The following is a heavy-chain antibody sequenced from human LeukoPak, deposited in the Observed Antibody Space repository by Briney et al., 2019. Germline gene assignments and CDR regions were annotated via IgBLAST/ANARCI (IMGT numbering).Heavy chain of an antibody. D-gene: IGHD1-1*01. J-gene: IGHJ4*02. V-gene: IGHV4-34*01. CDR2: INHSGST. CDR1: GGSFSGYY. CDR3: AIGVITGTYFDY. Sequence: SETLSLTCAVYGGSFSGYYWSWIRQPPGKGLEWIGEINHSGSTNYNPSLKSRVTISVDTSKNQFSLKLSSVTAADTAVYYCAIGVITGTYFDYWGQGSLVTVSS.